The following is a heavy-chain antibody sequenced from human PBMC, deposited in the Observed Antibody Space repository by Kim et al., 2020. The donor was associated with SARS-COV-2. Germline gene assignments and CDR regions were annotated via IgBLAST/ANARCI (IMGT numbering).Heavy chain of an antibody. D-gene: IGHD3-10*01. V-gene: IGHV4-34*01. J-gene: IGHJ4*02. CDR3: ARTLPAYYGLGISDY. Sequence: SETLSLTCAVYGGSFSGYYWSWIRQPPGKGLEWIGEINHSGSTNYNPSLKSRVTISVDTSKNQFSLKLSSVTAADTAVYYCARTLPAYYGLGISDYWGQG. CDR1: GGSFSGYY. CDR2: INHSGST.